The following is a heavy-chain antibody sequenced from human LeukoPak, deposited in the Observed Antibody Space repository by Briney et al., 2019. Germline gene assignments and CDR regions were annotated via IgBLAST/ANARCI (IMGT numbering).Heavy chain of an antibody. J-gene: IGHJ4*02. CDR3: ARGLSQAYCGGDCYSFFDY. CDR1: GGSISSGSYY. D-gene: IGHD2-21*02. V-gene: IGHV4-61*02. CDR2: IYTSGST. Sequence: SETLSLTCTVSGGSISSGSYYWRWLRQPAGTGLEWIGRIYTSGSTNYNPSLKSRVTISVDTYKNQFSLKQSSVTAADTAVYYCARGLSQAYCGGDCYSFFDYWGQGTLVTVSS.